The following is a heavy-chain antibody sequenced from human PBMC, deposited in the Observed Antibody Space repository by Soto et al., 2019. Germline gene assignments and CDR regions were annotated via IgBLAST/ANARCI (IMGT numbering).Heavy chain of an antibody. Sequence: SVKVSCKASGGTFSSYAISWVRQAPGQGLEWMGGIIPIFGTANYAQRFQGRVTITADESTSTAYMELSSLRSEDTAVYYCARELGYCSSTSCPTDAFDIWGQGTMVTVSS. D-gene: IGHD2-2*01. J-gene: IGHJ3*02. CDR1: GGTFSSYA. V-gene: IGHV1-69*13. CDR2: IIPIFGTA. CDR3: ARELGYCSSTSCPTDAFDI.